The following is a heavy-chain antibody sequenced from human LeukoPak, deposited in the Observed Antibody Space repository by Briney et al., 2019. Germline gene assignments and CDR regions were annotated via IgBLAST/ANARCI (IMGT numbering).Heavy chain of an antibody. CDR3: ARDPPAVAANTYG. CDR1: GFTVSNNY. D-gene: IGHD6-6*01. J-gene: IGHJ4*02. CDR2: IYSGGAT. V-gene: IGHV3-66*01. Sequence: GGSLKLSCAASGFTVSNNYMRWVRQAPGKGLEWVSLIYSGGATFYADAVKGRFTISRDGSKNTLYLQMNSLRAEDTAVYYCARDPPAVAANTYGWGQGTLVTVSS.